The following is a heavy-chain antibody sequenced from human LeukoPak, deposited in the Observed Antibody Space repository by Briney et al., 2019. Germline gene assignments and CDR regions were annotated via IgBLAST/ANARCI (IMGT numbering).Heavy chain of an antibody. CDR2: IKFDGSEK. CDR3: AREPADFGDNWFDP. J-gene: IGHJ5*02. D-gene: IGHD3-3*01. V-gene: IGHV3-7*01. Sequence: PGGSLRLSCAASGFTFSNYWMSWVRQAPGKGLEWVANIKFDGSEKFYVDSVKGRFTISRDNAKNSLCLQMNSLRAEDTAVYYCAREPADFGDNWFDPWGQGTLVTVSS. CDR1: GFTFSNYW.